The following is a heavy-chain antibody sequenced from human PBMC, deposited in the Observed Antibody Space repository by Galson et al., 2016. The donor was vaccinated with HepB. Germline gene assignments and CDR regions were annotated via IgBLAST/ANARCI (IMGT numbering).Heavy chain of an antibody. CDR1: GDSISTYY. CDR3: ARGDSTGWYRFDS. V-gene: IGHV4-59*01. D-gene: IGHD6-19*01. CDR2: IYYSGST. J-gene: IGHJ4*02. Sequence: SETLSLTCIVSGDSISTYYWHWIRQPPGKGLEWIGYIYYSGSTNSNPSLKSRVTISVDTSKNQFSLKLSSVTAADTAVYFCARGDSTGWYRFDSWGQGTLVTVSS.